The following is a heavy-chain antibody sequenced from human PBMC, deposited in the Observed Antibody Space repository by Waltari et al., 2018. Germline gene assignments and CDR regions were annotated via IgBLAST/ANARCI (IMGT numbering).Heavy chain of an antibody. CDR2: IYYSGST. Sequence: QVQLQESGPGLVKPSETLSLTCTVSGGSISSYYWSWIRQPPGKGLEWIGYIYYSGSTNYNTSLKSRVTISVDTSKNQFSLKLSSVTAADTAVYYCARGTRITIFGAYWYFDLWGRGTLVTVSS. V-gene: IGHV4-59*01. CDR3: ARGTRITIFGAYWYFDL. CDR1: GGSISSYY. J-gene: IGHJ2*01. D-gene: IGHD3-3*01.